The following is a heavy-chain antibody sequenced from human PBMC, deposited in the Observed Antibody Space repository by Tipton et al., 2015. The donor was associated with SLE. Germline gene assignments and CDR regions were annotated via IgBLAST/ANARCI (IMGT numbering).Heavy chain of an antibody. CDR1: GGSISSDNYY. CDR2: IHTSGDT. D-gene: IGHD1-14*01. CDR3: ARDLRSGGYYYYYYMDV. Sequence: TLSLTCTVSGGSISSDNYYWSWIRQPAGKGLEWIGRIHTSGDTKYNPSLKSRVTISVDTSKNQFSLKLSSVTAADTAVYYCARDLRSGGYYYYYYMDVWGKGTTVTVSS. J-gene: IGHJ6*03. V-gene: IGHV4-61*02.